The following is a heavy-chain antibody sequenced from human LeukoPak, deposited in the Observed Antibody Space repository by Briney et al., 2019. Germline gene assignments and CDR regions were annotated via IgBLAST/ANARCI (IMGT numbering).Heavy chain of an antibody. V-gene: IGHV3-21*01. Sequence: GGSLRLSCAASGFIFSSYSMNWVRQAPGKGLEWVSSISSSSSYIYYADSVKGRFTISRDNAKNSLYLQMNSLRAEDTAVYYCARGQPAYCSGGSCYVAFDIWGQGTMVTVSS. CDR1: GFIFSSYS. CDR2: ISSSSSYI. CDR3: ARGQPAYCSGGSCYVAFDI. D-gene: IGHD2-15*01. J-gene: IGHJ3*02.